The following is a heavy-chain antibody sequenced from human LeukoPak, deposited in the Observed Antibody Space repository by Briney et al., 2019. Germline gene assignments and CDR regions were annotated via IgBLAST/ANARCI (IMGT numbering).Heavy chain of an antibody. D-gene: IGHD6-13*01. J-gene: IGHJ6*02. CDR1: GFTFSSYS. V-gene: IGHV3-21*01. CDR3: ARGPPYSSSWPKTYGMDV. CDR2: ISSSSSYI. Sequence: GGSLRLSCAASGFTFSSYSMNWVRQAPGKGLEWVSSISSSSSYIYYADSVKGRFTISRDNAKNSLYLQMNSLRAEDTAVYYCARGPPYSSSWPKTYGMDVWGQGTTVTVSS.